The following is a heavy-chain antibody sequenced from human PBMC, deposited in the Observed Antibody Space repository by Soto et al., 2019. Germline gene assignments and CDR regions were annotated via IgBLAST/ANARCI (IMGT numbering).Heavy chain of an antibody. CDR2: ISGSGSGGATYYP. J-gene: IGHJ4*02. CDR3: AXXXXXXXXSXSPGD. CDR1: GFTFSNYA. V-gene: IGHV3-23*01. Sequence: EVQLLESGGGLAQPGGSLRLSCAASGFTFSNYAMSWVRQAPGKGXXWVSTISGSGSGGATYYPYYADSVKGRFTISRDSSKNTVSLEMNSLRAXXXXXXXXAXXXXXXXXSXSPGDWGQGTLVTVSS.